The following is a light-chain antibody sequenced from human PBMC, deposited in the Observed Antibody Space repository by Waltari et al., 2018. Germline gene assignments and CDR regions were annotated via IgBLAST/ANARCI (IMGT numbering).Light chain of an antibody. CDR3: AARDDSLNVWV. CDR1: MSNIGNNP. V-gene: IGLV1-44*01. CDR2: NDS. Sequence: QSVLTQPPSASGTPGQRVIISCSGTMSNIGNNPVNWYQQLPGTAPKVLIDNDSQRPWGVPDRFSVSKSGPAASLAISGLQSDDEAGYYCAARDDSLNVWVFGGGTKVTVL. J-gene: IGLJ3*02.